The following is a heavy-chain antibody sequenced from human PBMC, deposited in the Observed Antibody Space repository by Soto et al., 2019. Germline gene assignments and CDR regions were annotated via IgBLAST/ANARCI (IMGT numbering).Heavy chain of an antibody. J-gene: IGHJ6*02. CDR3: ARDADYYYYYGMDV. Sequence: ASVKVSCNASGYTFTSYGISWVRQAPGQGLECMGWISAYNGNTNYAQKLQGRVTMTTDTSTSTAYMELRSLRSDDTAVYYCARDADYYYYYGMDVWGQGTTVTVSS. CDR2: ISAYNGNT. CDR1: GYTFTSYG. V-gene: IGHV1-18*01.